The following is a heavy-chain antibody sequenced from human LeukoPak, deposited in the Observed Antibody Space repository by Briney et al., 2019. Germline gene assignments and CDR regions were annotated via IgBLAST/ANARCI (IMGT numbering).Heavy chain of an antibody. CDR1: RFTFDHYD. J-gene: IGHJ4*02. V-gene: IGHV3-20*04. CDR2: IYWNGGCT. Sequence: GGSLRLSCAASRFTFDHYDMTWVRQAPGEGLEWVSNIYWNGGCTGYGDSVMGRFTISRDNAKNSLYKEKNSVRAEDTAVYYCAKDWSGWYLWDYWGQGTLVTVSS. CDR3: AKDWSGWYLWDY. D-gene: IGHD6-19*01.